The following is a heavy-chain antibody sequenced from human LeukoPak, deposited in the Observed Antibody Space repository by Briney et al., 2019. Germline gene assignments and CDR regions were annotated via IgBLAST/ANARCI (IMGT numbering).Heavy chain of an antibody. CDR1: GFTFSSYW. CDR2: INSDGSST. J-gene: IGHJ6*03. D-gene: IGHD2-2*01. V-gene: IGHV3-74*01. Sequence: PGGSLRLSCAASGFTFSSYWMHWVRQAPGKGLVWVSRINSDGSSTSYADSVKGRFTISRDNAKNTLYLQMNSLRAEDTAVYYCAREVVVVPPQGYYYYYMDVWGKGTTVTVSS. CDR3: AREVVVVPPQGYYYYYMDV.